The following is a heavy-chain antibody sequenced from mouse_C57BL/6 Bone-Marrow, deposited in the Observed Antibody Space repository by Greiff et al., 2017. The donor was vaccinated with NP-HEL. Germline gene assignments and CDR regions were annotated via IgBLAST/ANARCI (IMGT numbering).Heavy chain of an antibody. J-gene: IGHJ4*01. CDR1: GYTFTSYW. D-gene: IGHD1-1*01. CDR3: ARSRGITTVVEGVLYAMDY. CDR2: IDPSDSET. V-gene: IGHV1-52*01. Sequence: QVQLQQPGAELVRPGSSVKLSCKASGYTFTSYWMHWVKQRPIQGLEWIGNIDPSDSETHYNQKIKDKATLTVDKSYSTAYMQLSSLTSEDSAVYSCARSRGITTVVEGVLYAMDYWGQGTSVTVSS.